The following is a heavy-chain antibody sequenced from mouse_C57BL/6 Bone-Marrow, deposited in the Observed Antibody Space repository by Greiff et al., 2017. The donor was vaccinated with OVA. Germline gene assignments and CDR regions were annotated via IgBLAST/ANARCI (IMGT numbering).Heavy chain of an antibody. CDR2: IYPGGGYT. D-gene: IGHD1-1*01. J-gene: IGHJ2*01. CDR3: TRWHYGALDY. CDR1: GYTFTNYW. V-gene: IGHV1-63*01. Sequence: QVQLQQSGAELVRPGTSVKMSCKASGYTFTNYWIGWEKQRPGHGLEWIGDIYPGGGYTNYNEKFKNKATLTTNKTSSTAYKQFSSLTSEDSAIYYCTRWHYGALDYWGQGTTLTVSS.